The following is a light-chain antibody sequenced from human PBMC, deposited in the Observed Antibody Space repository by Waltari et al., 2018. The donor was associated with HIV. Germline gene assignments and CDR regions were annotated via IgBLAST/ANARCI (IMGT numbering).Light chain of an antibody. CDR1: QSITTY. J-gene: IGKJ2*01. Sequence: DIQMTKSPSSLSASVGDRVTITCRASQSITTYLNWYQQKPGKVPNLLIDAASSLQSVVPSRFSGSGSGTDFTLTISSLQPEDFATYYCQQSYSSSSTFGQGTKLEIK. CDR3: QQSYSSSST. V-gene: IGKV1-39*01. CDR2: AAS.